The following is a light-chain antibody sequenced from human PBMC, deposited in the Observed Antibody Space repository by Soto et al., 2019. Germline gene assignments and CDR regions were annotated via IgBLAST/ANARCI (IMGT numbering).Light chain of an antibody. J-gene: IGKJ4*01. CDR1: QSLNSN. CDR3: QQYNDWPLT. V-gene: IGKV3D-15*01. Sequence: EIVLTQSPGTLSLSPGERAILSCRASQSLNSNYLAWYQQQPGQAPRLLIFGASTRVTGIPARFSGSGSGTEFTLTIISLQSEDSAVYYCQQYNDWPLTFGGGTKVDIK. CDR2: GAS.